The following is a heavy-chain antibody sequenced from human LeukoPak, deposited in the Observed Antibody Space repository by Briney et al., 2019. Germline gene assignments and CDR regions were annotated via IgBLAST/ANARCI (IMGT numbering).Heavy chain of an antibody. CDR1: GFTFSTYA. CDR2: ISDDGRHN. Sequence: GGSLRLSCAASGFTFSTYAMNWVRQAPGKGLEWVAVISDDGRHNYYADSVKGRFTISRDNSKSTLYLQMNSLRAEDTAIYYCARVRGSDWSVYHIDNWGQGTLVTVSS. CDR3: ARVRGSDWSVYHIDN. J-gene: IGHJ4*02. V-gene: IGHV3-30*04. D-gene: IGHD6-19*01.